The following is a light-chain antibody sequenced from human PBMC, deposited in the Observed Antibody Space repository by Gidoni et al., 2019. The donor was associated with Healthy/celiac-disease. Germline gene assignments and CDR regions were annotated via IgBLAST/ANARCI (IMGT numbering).Light chain of an antibody. CDR3: QQRSNWPPVT. CDR1: QSVSSY. J-gene: IGKJ5*01. Sequence: DIVLTQSPATLSLSPWERATLPCRASQSVSSYLAWYQQKPGQAPRLLIYDASNRATGIPARFSGSGSGTDFTLTISSLEPEDFAVYYCQQRSNWPPVTFGQGTRLEIK. V-gene: IGKV3-11*01. CDR2: DAS.